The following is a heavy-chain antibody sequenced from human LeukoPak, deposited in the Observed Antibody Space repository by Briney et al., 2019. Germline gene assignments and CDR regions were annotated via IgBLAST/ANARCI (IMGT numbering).Heavy chain of an antibody. CDR1: GGSISSYY. CDR3: ARASGYSLYYYYYGMDV. Sequence: PSETLSLTCTVSGGSISSYYWSWIRQPPGKGLEWIGYIYYSGSTNYNPSLKSRVTISVDTSKNQFSLKLSSVTAADTAVYYCARASGYSLYYYYYGMDVWGQGTTVTVCS. V-gene: IGHV4-59*01. CDR2: IYYSGST. J-gene: IGHJ6*02. D-gene: IGHD3-3*01.